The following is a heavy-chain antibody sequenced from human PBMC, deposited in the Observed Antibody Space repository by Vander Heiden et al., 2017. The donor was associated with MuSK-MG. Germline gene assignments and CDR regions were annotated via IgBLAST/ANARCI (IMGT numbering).Heavy chain of an antibody. Sequence: QVQLVQSGAAVKKPGASVNVSCTASGYTFTDYYMHWVRQAPGQGLEWMGWINPKSGDTSYAQKVQGRVTMTRDTSSSAAYMELSRLRSDDTAVYYCARVLAAAGPSFDYWGQGTLVTVSS. V-gene: IGHV1-2*02. CDR1: GYTFTDYY. CDR2: INPKSGDT. J-gene: IGHJ4*02. D-gene: IGHD6-13*01. CDR3: ARVLAAAGPSFDY.